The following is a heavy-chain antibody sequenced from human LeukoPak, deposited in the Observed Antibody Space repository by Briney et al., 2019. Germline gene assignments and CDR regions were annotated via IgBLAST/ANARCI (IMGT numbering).Heavy chain of an antibody. CDR1: GFTFTSYS. Sequence: GGSLRLSCAASGFTFTSYSMSWVRQAPGKGLEWVSGTSDRGDYTYYADSVKGRFTISRDNSKSTLYLQMDSLSAADTALYFCATEGDSSGHAGAFDIWGQGTMVTVSS. D-gene: IGHD3-22*01. CDR2: TSDRGDYT. CDR3: ATEGDSSGHAGAFDI. J-gene: IGHJ3*02. V-gene: IGHV3-23*01.